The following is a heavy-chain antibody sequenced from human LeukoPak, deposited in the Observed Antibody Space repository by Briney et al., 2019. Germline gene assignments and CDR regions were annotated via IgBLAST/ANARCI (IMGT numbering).Heavy chain of an antibody. D-gene: IGHD6-6*01. J-gene: IGHJ4*02. CDR3: ARDAVAIQNLRVARRGGTYYFDY. CDR1: GFTFSSYS. V-gene: IGHV3-48*01. CDR2: ISGSSNNI. Sequence: PGGSLRLSCAASGFTFSSYSINWVRQAPGRGLECISYISGSSNNIDYADSVKGRFTISRDNAKNSLYLQMNSLRAEDTAVYYCARDAVAIQNLRVARRGGTYYFDYWGQGTLVTVSS.